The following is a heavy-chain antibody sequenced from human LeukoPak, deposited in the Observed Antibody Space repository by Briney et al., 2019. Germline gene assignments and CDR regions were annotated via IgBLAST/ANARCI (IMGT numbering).Heavy chain of an antibody. J-gene: IGHJ3*01. D-gene: IGHD3-16*02. CDR3: AKDIELST. Sequence: PGGSLRLSCEVSGSTSRALAMTWVRQAPGRGLEWVALISSSGKNAYYGDSVKGRFTISRDNSDNTLSLHMNSLRVEDTAIYYCAKDIELSTWGLGTMVTVSS. V-gene: IGHV3-23*01. CDR2: ISSSGKNA. CDR1: GSTSRALA.